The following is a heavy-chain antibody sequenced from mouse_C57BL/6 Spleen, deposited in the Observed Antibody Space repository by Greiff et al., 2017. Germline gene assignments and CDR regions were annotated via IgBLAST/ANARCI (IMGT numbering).Heavy chain of an antibody. Sequence: VQLQQSGPELVKPGASVKISCKASGYAFSSSWMNWVKQRPGKGLEWIGRIYPGDGDTNYNGKLKGKATLTADKSSSTAYMQLSSLTSEDSAVYFCARSGYYDYDAGYFDVWGTGTTVTVSS. CDR1: GYAFSSSW. D-gene: IGHD2-4*01. V-gene: IGHV1-82*01. J-gene: IGHJ1*03. CDR2: IYPGDGDT. CDR3: ARSGYYDYDAGYFDV.